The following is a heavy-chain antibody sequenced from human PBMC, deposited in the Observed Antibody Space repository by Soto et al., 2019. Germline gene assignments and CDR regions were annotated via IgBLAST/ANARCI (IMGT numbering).Heavy chain of an antibody. CDR2: IGKDGSEK. D-gene: IGHD3-10*01. V-gene: IGHV3-7*05. CDR1: GLTFGDYW. CDR3: AGGIGRESEF. Sequence: EVQLVESGGGLVQPGGSLRLSCAASGLTFGDYWMNWVRQAPGKGLEWVANIGKDGSEKNYVDSVKGRFTISRDSATNSLFLQMSSLRVEDTAVYFCAGGIGRESEFWGPGTHVTVSS. J-gene: IGHJ4*02.